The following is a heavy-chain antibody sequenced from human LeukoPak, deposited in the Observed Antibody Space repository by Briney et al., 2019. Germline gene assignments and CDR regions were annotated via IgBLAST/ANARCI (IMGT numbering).Heavy chain of an antibody. D-gene: IGHD2-15*01. Sequence: PSETLSLTCAVYGWSFSSYYWSWIRQPPGKGLEWIGYIYYSGSTNYNPSLKSRVTISVDTSKNQFSLKLSSVTAADTAVYYCARSPPLYCSGGSCYAFDIWGQGTMVTVSS. CDR3: ARSPPLYCSGGSCYAFDI. V-gene: IGHV4-59*01. CDR1: GWSFSSYY. CDR2: IYYSGST. J-gene: IGHJ3*02.